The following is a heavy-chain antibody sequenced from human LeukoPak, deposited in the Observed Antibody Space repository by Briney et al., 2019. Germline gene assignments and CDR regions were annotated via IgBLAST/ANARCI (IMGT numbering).Heavy chain of an antibody. Sequence: GGSLRLSCAASGFTFSSYAMSWVRRAPGKGLEWVSAISGSGGSTYYADSVKGRFTISRDNSKNTLYLQMNSLRAEDTAVYYCAKSYGRSDYYHYYGMDVWGQGTTVTVSS. V-gene: IGHV3-23*01. CDR2: ISGSGGST. J-gene: IGHJ6*02. CDR1: GFTFSSYA. D-gene: IGHD5-18*01. CDR3: AKSYGRSDYYHYYGMDV.